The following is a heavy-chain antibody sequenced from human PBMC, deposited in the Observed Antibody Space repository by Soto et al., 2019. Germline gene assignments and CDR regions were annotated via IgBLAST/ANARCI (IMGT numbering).Heavy chain of an antibody. V-gene: IGHV1-69*13. CDR3: ARGQDIVVVPAALSYYYYYYGMDV. D-gene: IGHD2-2*01. Sequence: SVKVSCKASGGTFSSYAISWVRQAPGQGLEWMGGIIPIFGTANYAQKFQGRVAITADESTSTAYMELSSLRSEDTAVYYCARGQDIVVVPAALSYYYYYYGMDVWGQGTMVTVSS. CDR1: GGTFSSYA. CDR2: IIPIFGTA. J-gene: IGHJ6*02.